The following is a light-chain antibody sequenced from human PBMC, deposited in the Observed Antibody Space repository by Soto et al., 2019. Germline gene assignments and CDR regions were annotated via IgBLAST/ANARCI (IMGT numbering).Light chain of an antibody. CDR3: SSFTSNYTVV. CDR2: AVT. V-gene: IGLV2-14*03. J-gene: IGLJ3*02. Sequence: QPASVSGSPGQSITISCTGTGSDVGGHNFVSWYQQLPDRAPKLLIYAVTNRPSGVSTRFSGSKSGNTASLTISGLQAEDEADYYCSSFTSNYTVVFGGGTKVTVL. CDR1: GSDVGGHNF.